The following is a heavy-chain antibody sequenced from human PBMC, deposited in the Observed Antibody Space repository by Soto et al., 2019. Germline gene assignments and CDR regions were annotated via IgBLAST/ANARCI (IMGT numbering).Heavy chain of an antibody. D-gene: IGHD3-9*01. CDR2: MNPSNGNT. CDR3: ARTFDPLDGGGNWFDP. CDR1: GYTFTSYD. Sequence: QVLLVQSGADVRNPGASVKVSCKASGYTFTSYDFNWVQQAPGQGLEWMGWMNPSNGNTGYAQKFQGRVSLTRDTSIGTAYMELNSLKSEDTAVYYCARTFDPLDGGGNWFDPGAREPWSSSPQ. J-gene: IGHJ5*02. V-gene: IGHV1-8*01.